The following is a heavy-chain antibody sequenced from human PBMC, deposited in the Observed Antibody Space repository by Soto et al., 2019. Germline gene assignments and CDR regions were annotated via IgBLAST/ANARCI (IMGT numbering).Heavy chain of an antibody. D-gene: IGHD3-9*01. CDR1: GGSISSGNYY. J-gene: IGHJ4*02. Sequence: SETLSLTCTVSGGSISSGNYYWSWIRQPPGKGLEWIGYIYYSGSTYYNPSLKRRVTISVDTSKNQFSLKLSSVTAADTAVYYWASYRLRYFDCLLLGFVADYWGQGTLVTVSS. CDR2: IYYSGST. V-gene: IGHV4-30-4*02. CDR3: ASYRLRYFDCLLLGFVADY.